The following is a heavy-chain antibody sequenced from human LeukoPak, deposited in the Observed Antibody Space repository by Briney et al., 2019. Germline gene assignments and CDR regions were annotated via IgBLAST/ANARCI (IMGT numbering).Heavy chain of an antibody. D-gene: IGHD3-10*01. V-gene: IGHV3-53*04. CDR1: GFIVSSNY. CDR3: AILSGSGSYSYFDY. J-gene: IGHJ4*02. CDR2: IYSSGST. Sequence: GGSLRLSCAASGFIVSSNYMSWVRQAPGKGLEWVSVIYSSGSTYYADSVKGRFTISRYDSKNTLYLQMNSLRAEDTAVYYCAILSGSGSYSYFDYWGQGTLVTVSS.